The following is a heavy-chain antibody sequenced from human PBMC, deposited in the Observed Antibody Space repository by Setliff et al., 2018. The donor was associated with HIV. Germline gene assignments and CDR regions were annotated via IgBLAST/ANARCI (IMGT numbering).Heavy chain of an antibody. CDR1: GGSVSSGSYW. CDR2: IYYSGST. D-gene: IGHD6-6*01. J-gene: IGHJ4*02. V-gene: IGHV4-61*01. CDR3: ASGSSSSEIDY. Sequence: PSETLSLTCTVSGGSVSSGSYWWSWIRQPPGKGLEWIGYIYYSGSTNYNPSLKSRVTISVDTSKNQFSLKLTSVTAADTAVYYCASGSSSSEIDYWGQGTLVTVSS.